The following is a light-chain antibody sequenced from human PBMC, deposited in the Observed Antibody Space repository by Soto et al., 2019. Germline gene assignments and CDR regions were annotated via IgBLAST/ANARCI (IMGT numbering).Light chain of an antibody. J-gene: IGLJ1*01. CDR3: SSYTSSSTLLV. CDR2: DVS. V-gene: IGLV2-14*01. Sequence: QSALTQPASVSGSPGQSITISCTGTSSDVSGYNYVSWYQQHPGKAPKLMIYDVSNRPSGVSNRFSGSKSGNTASLTISGLQAEDEADYYCSSYTSSSTLLVFGTGTKLTVL. CDR1: SSDVSGYNY.